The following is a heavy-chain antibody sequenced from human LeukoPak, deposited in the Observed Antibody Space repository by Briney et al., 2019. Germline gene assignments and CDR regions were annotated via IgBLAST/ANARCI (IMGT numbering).Heavy chain of an antibody. CDR3: ARVSWFPGTSYYYMDV. CDR2: IYFSGST. J-gene: IGHJ6*03. V-gene: IGHV4-59*01. CDR1: GGSISSYY. Sequence: SETLSLTCTVSGGSISSYYWSWIRQPPGKGLEWIGYIYFSGSTNYNPSLKSRDTISVDTSKNQFSLNLTSVTAADSAVYYCARVSWFPGTSYYYMDVWGKGTTVTVSS. D-gene: IGHD1-1*01.